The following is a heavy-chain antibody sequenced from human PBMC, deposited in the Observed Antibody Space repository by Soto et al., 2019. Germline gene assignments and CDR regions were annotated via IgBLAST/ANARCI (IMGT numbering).Heavy chain of an antibody. Sequence: SATLSLTCAVSGYSISSGYYWGWIRQPPGKGLEWIGSIYHSGSTYYNPSLKSRVTISVDTSKNQFSLKLSSVTAADTAVYYCARDLSLAHYDILTGYSLRWFDPWGQGTLVTVSS. J-gene: IGHJ5*02. CDR2: IYHSGST. CDR1: GYSISSGYY. CDR3: ARDLSLAHYDILTGYSLRWFDP. V-gene: IGHV4-38-2*02. D-gene: IGHD3-9*01.